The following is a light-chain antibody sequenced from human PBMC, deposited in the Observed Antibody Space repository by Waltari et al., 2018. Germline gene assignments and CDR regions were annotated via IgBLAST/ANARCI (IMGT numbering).Light chain of an antibody. CDR2: DVN. V-gene: IGLV2-23*02. CDR1: TSDVGKYNF. Sequence: QSALTHTATVSGSPGQMITISCTATTSDVGKYNFVSWYQQHPGKAPTLIIYDVNKRPSGVSNRFSGSKSGNTASLTISGLQAADEADYYCCSYAGSAISVFGGGTKVTVL. J-gene: IGLJ3*02. CDR3: CSYAGSAISV.